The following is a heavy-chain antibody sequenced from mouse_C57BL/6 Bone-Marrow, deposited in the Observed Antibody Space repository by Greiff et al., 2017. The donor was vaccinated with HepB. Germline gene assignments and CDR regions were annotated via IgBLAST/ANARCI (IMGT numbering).Heavy chain of an antibody. Sequence: QVQLQQPGAELVKPGASVKVSCKASGYTFTSYWMHWVKQRPGQGLEWIGRIHPSDSDTNYNQKFKGKATLTVDKSSSTAYMQLSSLTSEDSAVYYCAMLDNLGEDYAMDYWGQGTSAPVSS. CDR1: GYTFTSYW. CDR2: IHPSDSDT. J-gene: IGHJ4*01. D-gene: IGHD1-3*01. CDR3: AMLDNLGEDYAMDY. V-gene: IGHV1-74*01.